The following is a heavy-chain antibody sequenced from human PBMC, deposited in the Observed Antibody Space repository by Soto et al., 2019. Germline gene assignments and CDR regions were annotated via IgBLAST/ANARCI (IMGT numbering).Heavy chain of an antibody. CDR2: ISAYNGNT. Sequence: ASGEFCWKTSCHTFTSSGISWVRQAPGQGLEWMGWISAYNGNTNYAQKLQGRVTMNTDTSTSTAYMELRSLRSDDPAVYYCARSYGSRRGFDYWGQGTLVTV. J-gene: IGHJ4*02. CDR1: CHTFTSSG. D-gene: IGHD1-26*01. V-gene: IGHV1-18*04. CDR3: ARSYGSRRGFDY.